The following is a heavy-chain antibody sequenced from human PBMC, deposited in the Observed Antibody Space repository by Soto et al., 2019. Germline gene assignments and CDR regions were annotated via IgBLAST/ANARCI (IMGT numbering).Heavy chain of an antibody. D-gene: IGHD3-10*01. J-gene: IGHJ6*02. V-gene: IGHV3-74*01. CDR1: GFIFSSYW. CDR3: ASMVRGVIITTYGMDV. Sequence: GGSLRLSCAASGFIFSSYWMHWVRQAPGKGLVWVSRINSDGSSTSYADSVKGRFTISRDNAKNTLYLQMNSLRAEDTAVYYCASMVRGVIITTYGMDVWGQGTTVTVSS. CDR2: INSDGSST.